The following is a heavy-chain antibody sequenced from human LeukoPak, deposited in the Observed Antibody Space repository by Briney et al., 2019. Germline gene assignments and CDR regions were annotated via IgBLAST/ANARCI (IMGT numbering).Heavy chain of an antibody. CDR2: ISSSGSGSTI. CDR3: ARFSGYSRGWYMDY. D-gene: IGHD6-19*01. J-gene: IGHJ4*02. V-gene: IGHV3-48*03. Sequence: HPGGSLRLSCVVSGFTFGSYEMNWVRQPPGKGLEWTSYISSSGSGSTIYYSDSVKGRFTISRDNAKNSLYLQMNNLRVEDTAIYSCARFSGYSRGWYMDYWGQGTLVTVS. CDR1: GFTFGSYE.